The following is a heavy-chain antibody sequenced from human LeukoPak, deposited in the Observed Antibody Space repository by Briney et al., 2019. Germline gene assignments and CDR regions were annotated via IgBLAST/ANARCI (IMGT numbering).Heavy chain of an antibody. J-gene: IGHJ4*02. Sequence: PSETLSLTCNVSGGSISVYFWSWIRQPPGKGLEWIGHIYYKGNTNHNSSLQSRVTISIDTSKTQFSLNLSSVTAADTGVYYCARDRGSGYFPGFDSWGQGTLVTVSS. CDR1: GGSISVYF. D-gene: IGHD3-3*01. CDR2: IYYKGNT. CDR3: ARDRGSGYFPGFDS. V-gene: IGHV4-59*01.